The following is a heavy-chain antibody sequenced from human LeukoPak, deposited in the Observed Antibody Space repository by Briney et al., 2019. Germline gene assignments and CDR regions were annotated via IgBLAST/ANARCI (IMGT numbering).Heavy chain of an antibody. CDR3: ASSRGDY. V-gene: IGHV3-21*01. J-gene: IGHJ4*02. CDR2: ISSSSYYI. CDR1: GFTFSHYT. Sequence: GSLRLSCAASGFTFSHYTMNWVRQAPGKGLEWVSSISSSSYYIYYADSLKGRFTISRDNAKNSLYLQMNSLRAEDTAVYYCASSRGDYWGQGILVTVSS.